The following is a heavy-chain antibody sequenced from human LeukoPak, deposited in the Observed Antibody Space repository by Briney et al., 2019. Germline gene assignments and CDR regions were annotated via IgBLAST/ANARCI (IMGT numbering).Heavy chain of an antibody. CDR3: ARVYSYKFDSSGRNAFDI. J-gene: IGHJ3*02. V-gene: IGHV3-20*04. D-gene: IGHD3-22*01. Sequence: GGSLRLSCAASGFIFDDDGMSWLRQVPGKGLEWVSEINWNGGRTAYADSVKGRFTISRDNAKNYLYLQMDSLRAEDTALYYCARVYSYKFDSSGRNAFDIWGRGTMVTVSS. CDR2: INWNGGRT. CDR1: GFIFDDDG.